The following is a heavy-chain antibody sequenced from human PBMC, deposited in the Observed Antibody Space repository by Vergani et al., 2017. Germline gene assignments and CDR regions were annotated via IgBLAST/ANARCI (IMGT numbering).Heavy chain of an antibody. D-gene: IGHD2/OR15-2a*01. Sequence: QLQLQESGPGLVKPSETLSLTCTVSGGSISSCSYYWGWIRQPPGKGLVWIGSIYYSGTTYSNPSLKSRVTISVDTSKNQCSLKLSSVTAADTAVYYCASPWQNNYFDYWGQGTLVTVSS. CDR3: ASPWQNNYFDY. V-gene: IGHV4-39*01. CDR2: IYYSGTT. CDR1: GGSISSCSYY. J-gene: IGHJ4*02.